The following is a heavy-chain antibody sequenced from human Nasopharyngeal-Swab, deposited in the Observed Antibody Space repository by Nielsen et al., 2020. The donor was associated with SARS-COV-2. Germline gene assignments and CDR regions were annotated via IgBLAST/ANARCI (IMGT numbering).Heavy chain of an antibody. CDR3: ARVWEPGGYYYYGRDV. CDR2: INPNSGGT. CDR1: GYTFTGYD. Sequence: ASVKVSCKASGYTFTGYDMHWVRQAPGQGLEWMGRINPNSGGTNYAQKFQGRVTMTRVTSISTGYMELSRLRSDDTAVYYCARVWEPGGYYYYGRDVWGQGTTVTVSS. V-gene: IGHV1-2*06. D-gene: IGHD1-26*01. J-gene: IGHJ6*02.